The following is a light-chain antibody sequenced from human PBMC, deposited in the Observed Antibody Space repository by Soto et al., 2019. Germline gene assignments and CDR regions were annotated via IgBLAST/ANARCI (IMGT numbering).Light chain of an antibody. Sequence: EIVLTQSPGTLSLSPGERATLSCRASQSVSSNSLAWYQHRPGQAPRLLMYGASSRATGIPDRFSGSGSGSGTDFTLTISRLEPEDFAVYYCQQYISSPWTF. CDR2: GAS. J-gene: IGKJ1*01. CDR3: QQYISSPWT. CDR1: QSVSSNS. V-gene: IGKV3-20*01.